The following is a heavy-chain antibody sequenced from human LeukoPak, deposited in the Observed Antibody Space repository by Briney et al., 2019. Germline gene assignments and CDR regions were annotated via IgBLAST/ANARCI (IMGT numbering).Heavy chain of an antibody. CDR3: AREGAEVRGVLVKYYFDY. CDR2: IYTTGST. J-gene: IGHJ4*02. CDR1: GGSISSYY. Sequence: PSETLSLTYTVSGGSISSYYWSWIRQPAAKGLEWIGRIYTTGSTNYNPSLKSRVTMSVDTSKNQFSLKLTSVTAADTAVYYCAREGAEVRGVLVKYYFDYWGQGALVTVSS. D-gene: IGHD3-10*01. V-gene: IGHV4-4*07.